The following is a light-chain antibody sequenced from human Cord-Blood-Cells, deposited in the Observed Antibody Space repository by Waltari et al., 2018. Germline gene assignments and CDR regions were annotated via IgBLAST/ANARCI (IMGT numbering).Light chain of an antibody. V-gene: IGKV3-20*01. CDR1: QSVSSSY. Sequence: EIVLTQSPDPLSLSPEERATHSCRASQSVSSSYLAWYQQKPGQAPRLLIYGASSRATGIPDRFSGSGSGTDFTLTISRLEPEDFAVYYCQQYGSSPFTFGPGTKVDIK. CDR3: QQYGSSPFT. J-gene: IGKJ3*01. CDR2: GAS.